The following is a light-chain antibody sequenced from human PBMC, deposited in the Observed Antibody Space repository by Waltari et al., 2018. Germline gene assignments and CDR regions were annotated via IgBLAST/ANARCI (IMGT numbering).Light chain of an antibody. CDR3: QHYYNIPRT. CDR1: SAIGDS. J-gene: IGKJ1*01. CDR2: GAS. V-gene: IGKV1-NL1*01. Sequence: GRASSAIGDSLAWYQQKPGKAPKLLRYGASRWDSGVPFRFSGSGSVTDFNLTITSLQPEDFATYYCQHYYNIPRTFGQGTKVEVK.